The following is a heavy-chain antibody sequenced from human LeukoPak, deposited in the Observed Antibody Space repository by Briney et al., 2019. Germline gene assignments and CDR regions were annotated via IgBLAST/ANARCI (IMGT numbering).Heavy chain of an antibody. J-gene: IGHJ6*03. D-gene: IGHD3-10*01. CDR2: IYYSGST. V-gene: IGHV4-59*01. CDR1: GGSISSYY. CDR3: ARVWSHYHYYMDV. Sequence: SETLSLTCTVSGGSISSYYWSWIRQPPGKGLEWIGYIYYSGSTNYNPSLKSRVTISVDTSKNQFSLKLSSVTAADTAVYYCARVWSHYHYYMDVWGKGTTVTVSS.